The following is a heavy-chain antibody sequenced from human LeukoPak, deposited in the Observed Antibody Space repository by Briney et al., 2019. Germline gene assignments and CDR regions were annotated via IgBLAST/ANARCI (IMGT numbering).Heavy chain of an antibody. V-gene: IGHV4-4*02. CDR1: GGSISSSKW. D-gene: IGHD3-10*01. CDR2: IYHSGST. CDR3: ASLASPGYSYYGMDV. Sequence: SGTLSLTCAVYGGSISSSKWWSWVRQPPGTGLEWIGEIYHSGSTNYNPSLKSRVTISVDKSKNHFSLKLNSVTAADTAVYYCASLASPGYSYYGMDVWGQGTTVTVSS. J-gene: IGHJ6*02.